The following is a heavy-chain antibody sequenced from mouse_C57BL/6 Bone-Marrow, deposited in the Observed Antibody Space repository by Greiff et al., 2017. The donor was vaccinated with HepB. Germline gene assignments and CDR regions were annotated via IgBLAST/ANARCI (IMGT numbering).Heavy chain of an antibody. CDR3: ERCDGYYGYYAMDY. Sequence: VQLQQPGAELVKPGASVKMSCKASGYTFTSYWITWVKQRPGQGLEWIGEIYPGSGSTNYNEKFKSKATLTVDTSSSTAYMQLSSLTSEDSAVLYCERCDGYYGYYAMDYWGQGPSDTVSS. D-gene: IGHD2-3*01. CDR2: IYPGSGST. CDR1: GYTFTSYW. J-gene: IGHJ4*01. V-gene: IGHV1-55*01.